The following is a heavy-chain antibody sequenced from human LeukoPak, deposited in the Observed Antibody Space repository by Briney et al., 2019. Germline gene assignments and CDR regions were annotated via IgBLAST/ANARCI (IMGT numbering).Heavy chain of an antibody. CDR3: TTDESRPEFGY. CDR1: GFTFSNAW. J-gene: IGHJ4*02. V-gene: IGHV3-15*01. D-gene: IGHD6-6*01. Sequence: GGSLRLSCAASGFTFSNAWMSWVRQAPGKGLEWVGRIKSKTHGGTTDYAAPVKGRFTISRDDSKNTLYLQMNSLKTEDTAVYYCTTDESRPEFGYWGQGTLVTVSS. CDR2: IKSKTHGGTT.